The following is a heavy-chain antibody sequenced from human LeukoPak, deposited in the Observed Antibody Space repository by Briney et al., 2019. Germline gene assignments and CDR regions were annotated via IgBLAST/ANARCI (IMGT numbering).Heavy chain of an antibody. CDR2: IYYSGST. Sequence: KSSETLSLTCTVSGGSISTYYWTWIRQPPGKGLEWIGYIYYSGSTSYNPSLESRVTISLDTSKNQFSLRLSSVTAADTAVYYCARDSGGDNGYYFDYWGQGTLVTVSS. V-gene: IGHV4-59*01. CDR1: GGSISTYY. CDR3: ARDSGGDNGYYFDY. D-gene: IGHD2-21*02. J-gene: IGHJ4*02.